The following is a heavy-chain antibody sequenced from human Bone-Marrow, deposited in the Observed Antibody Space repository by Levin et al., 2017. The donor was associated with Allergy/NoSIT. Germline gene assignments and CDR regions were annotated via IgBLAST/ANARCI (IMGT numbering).Heavy chain of an antibody. CDR3: ARPITVVGGYYYGMDV. CDR2: IIPIFGTA. V-gene: IGHV1-69*13. D-gene: IGHD6-19*01. CDR1: GGSFSSYA. J-gene: IGHJ6*02. Sequence: EASVKVSCRASGGSFSSYALNWVRQAPGQGLEWMGRIIPIFGTADLAQRFQGRVTITADESTSTVYMQLSSLRSEDTAVYYCARPITVVGGYYYGMDVWGQGTTVTVSS.